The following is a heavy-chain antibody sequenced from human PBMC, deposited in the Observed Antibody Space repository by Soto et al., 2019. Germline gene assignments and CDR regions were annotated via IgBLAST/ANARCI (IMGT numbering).Heavy chain of an antibody. D-gene: IGHD3-3*01. J-gene: IGHJ5*02. V-gene: IGHV4-30-2*01. CDR2: IYHSGST. CDR1: GGSISSGGYS. Sequence: TLSLTCAVSGGSISSGGYSWSWIRQPPGKGLEWIGYIYHSGSTYYNPSLKSRVTISVDRSKNQFSLKLSSVTAADTAVYYCARTIYDFWSGYYTWWFDPWGQGTLVTVSS. CDR3: ARTIYDFWSGYYTWWFDP.